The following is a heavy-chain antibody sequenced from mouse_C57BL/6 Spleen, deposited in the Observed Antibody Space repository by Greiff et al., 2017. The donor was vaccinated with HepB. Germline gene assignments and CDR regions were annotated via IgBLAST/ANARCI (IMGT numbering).Heavy chain of an antibody. Sequence: LQESGAELVRPGASVTLSCKASGYTFTDYEMHWVKQTPVHGLEWIGAIDPETGGTAYNQKFKGKAILTADKSSSTAYMELRSLTSEDSAVYYCTRSRRFITTVVATPFAYWGQGTLVTVSA. V-gene: IGHV1-15*01. D-gene: IGHD1-1*01. CDR3: TRSRRFITTVVATPFAY. CDR2: IDPETGGT. CDR1: GYTFTDYE. J-gene: IGHJ3*01.